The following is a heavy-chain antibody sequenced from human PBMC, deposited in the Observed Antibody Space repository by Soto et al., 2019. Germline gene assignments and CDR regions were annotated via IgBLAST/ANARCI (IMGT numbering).Heavy chain of an antibody. CDR1: GFTCRSYW. Sequence: GRNPRISSAASGFTCRSYWMRCVRQAPGKGLEWVANIKQDGSEKYHVDSVKGRFTISRDNARKSLYLQMDGLRVEDTAVYFCAKDGPDYSSGYSSFANWFQGALVTVS. D-gene: IGHD6-19*01. J-gene: IGHJ4*02. V-gene: IGHV3-7*03. CDR3: AKDGPDYSSGYSSFAN. CDR2: IKQDGSEK.